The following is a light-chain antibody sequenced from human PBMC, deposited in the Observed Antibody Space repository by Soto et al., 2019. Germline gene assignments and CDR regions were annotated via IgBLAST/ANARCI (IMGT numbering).Light chain of an antibody. V-gene: IGKV1-39*01. J-gene: IGKJ4*02. CDR3: QQTYNLPRT. CDR2: GAS. CDR1: LTIGDS. Sequence: DIRMTQSPSSLSASVGDRVTITCRASLTIGDSLSWFQQKVGKPPTLLIYGASALQSGVPARFSGSGSGTDFTLTINNMQREDFATYYCQQTYNLPRTFGRGTKVEFK.